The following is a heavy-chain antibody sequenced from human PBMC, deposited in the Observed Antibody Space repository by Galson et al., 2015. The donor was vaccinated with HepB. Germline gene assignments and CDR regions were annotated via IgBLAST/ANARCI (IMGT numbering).Heavy chain of an antibody. CDR3: ARVRREETLGGHHYFGLDV. D-gene: IGHD7-27*01. CDR1: GDSVASNSSA. CDR2: TYYRSKWNN. V-gene: IGHV6-1*01. J-gene: IGHJ6*02. Sequence: CAISGDSVASNSSAWIWIRQSPSRGLEWLGRTYYRSKWNNDYAVSVKSRITIDADTSRNQFSLQLNSVTPDDTAMYYCARVRREETLGGHHYFGLDVWGQGTTVIVSS.